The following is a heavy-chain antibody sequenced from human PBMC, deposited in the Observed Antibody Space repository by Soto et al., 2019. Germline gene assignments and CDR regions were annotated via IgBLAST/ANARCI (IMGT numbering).Heavy chain of an antibody. CDR1: GYSFTTYW. Sequence: GGSLKISCKGSGYSFTTYWIGWVRQMPGKGLEWMGIIYPGDSDTRYSPSFHGRVTISADKSMTTAYLQWSSLKASDTAMYYCVRPMYYYYYGMDVWGQGTTVTVSS. J-gene: IGHJ6*02. CDR3: VRPMYYYYYGMDV. V-gene: IGHV5-51*01. CDR2: IYPGDSDT.